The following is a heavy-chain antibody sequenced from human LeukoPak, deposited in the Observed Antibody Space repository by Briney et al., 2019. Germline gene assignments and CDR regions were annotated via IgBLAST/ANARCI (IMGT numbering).Heavy chain of an antibody. J-gene: IGHJ5*02. Sequence: GESLKISCKGSGYTFNSYWIGWVRQMPGAGLEWMGIIYPSDSDTRYSPSFQGQVTISADKSISTAYLQWSSLKASDSAMYYCARAPVAATYWFDPWGQGTLVTVSS. CDR2: IYPSDSDT. CDR3: ARAPVAATYWFDP. V-gene: IGHV5-51*01. CDR1: GYTFNSYW. D-gene: IGHD2-15*01.